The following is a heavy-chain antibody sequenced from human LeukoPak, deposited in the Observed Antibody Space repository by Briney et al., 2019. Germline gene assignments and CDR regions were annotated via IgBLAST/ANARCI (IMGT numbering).Heavy chain of an antibody. V-gene: IGHV1-18*01. Sequence: GASVKVSCKASGYTFTNYGISWVRPAPGQGLAWMGWISDYNGITNYAQTFQGRVTMTTDTSTSTAYMELRSLRSDDTGVYYCARYSYGLYYFDSWGQGTLVTVSS. J-gene: IGHJ4*02. CDR1: GYTFTNYG. D-gene: IGHD5-18*01. CDR3: ARYSYGLYYFDS. CDR2: ISDYNGIT.